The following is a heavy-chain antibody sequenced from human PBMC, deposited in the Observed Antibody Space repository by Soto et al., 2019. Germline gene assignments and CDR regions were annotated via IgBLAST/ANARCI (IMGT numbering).Heavy chain of an antibody. CDR2: IYRGGST. CDR1: GFTVSSNY. D-gene: IGHD2-15*01. V-gene: IGHV3-53*01. J-gene: IGHJ4*02. Sequence: PGGSLRLSCAASGFTVSSNYMSWVRQATGKGLEWVSVIYRGGSTYYADSVKGRFTISRDNSKNMLYLQMSSLRAEDTAVYYCARGHCSGDDCYSGRFEYWGQGTLVTVSS. CDR3: ARGHCSGDDCYSGRFEY.